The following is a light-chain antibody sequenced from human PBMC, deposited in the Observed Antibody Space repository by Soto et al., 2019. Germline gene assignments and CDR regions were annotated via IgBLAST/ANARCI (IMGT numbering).Light chain of an antibody. CDR2: GAS. Sequence: EMVMTQSPATLSVSPGERATLSCRASQSISSSYLAWYQQKPGQAPRLLIYGASSRATGIPDRFSGSWSGTDCSLTISRLEPEDVTVYYCQQYGSSPRTFGQGTKVDI. V-gene: IGKV3-20*01. CDR1: QSISSSY. CDR3: QQYGSSPRT. J-gene: IGKJ1*01.